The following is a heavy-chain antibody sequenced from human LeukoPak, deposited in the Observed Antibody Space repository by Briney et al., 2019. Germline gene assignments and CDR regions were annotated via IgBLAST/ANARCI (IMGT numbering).Heavy chain of an antibody. J-gene: IGHJ3*02. CDR1: GFTFSSYA. D-gene: IGHD3-22*01. CDR3: ATYSPITMIVVGDAFDI. V-gene: IGHV4-31*02. Sequence: LRLSCAASGFTFSSYAMSWVRQHPGKGLEWIGYIYYSGSTYYNPSLKSRVTISVDTSKNQFSLKLSSVTAADTAVYYCATYSPITMIVVGDAFDIWGQGTMVTVSS. CDR2: IYYSGST.